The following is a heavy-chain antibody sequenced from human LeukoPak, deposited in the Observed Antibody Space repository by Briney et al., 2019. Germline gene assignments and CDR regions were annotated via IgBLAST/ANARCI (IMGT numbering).Heavy chain of an antibody. Sequence: SETLSLTCTVSGGSISSYYWSWIRQPPGKGLEWIGYIYSSGSTNYNASLKSRITISVDTSKNQFSLKLSSVTAADTAVYYCARFAYCGGHCWYYFDYWGQGSLVTVSS. CDR2: IYSSGST. J-gene: IGHJ4*02. CDR3: ARFAYCGGHCWYYFDY. CDR1: GGSISSYY. V-gene: IGHV4-59*01. D-gene: IGHD2-21*02.